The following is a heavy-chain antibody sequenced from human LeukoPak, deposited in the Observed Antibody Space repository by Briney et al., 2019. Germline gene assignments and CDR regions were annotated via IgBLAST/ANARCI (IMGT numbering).Heavy chain of an antibody. CDR1: GGSISSYY. V-gene: IGHV4-59*08. J-gene: IGHJ5*02. D-gene: IGHD4-17*01. CDR2: IYYSGST. Sequence: SETLSLTCTVSGGSISSYYWSWIRQPPGKGLEWIGYIYYSGSTNYNPSLKSRVTISVDTSKNQFSLKLSSVTAADTAVYYCARHGSDGDYEMFDPWGQGTLVTVSS. CDR3: ARHGSDGDYEMFDP.